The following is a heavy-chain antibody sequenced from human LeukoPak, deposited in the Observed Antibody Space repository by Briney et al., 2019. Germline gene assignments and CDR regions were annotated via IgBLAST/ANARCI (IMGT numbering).Heavy chain of an antibody. D-gene: IGHD4-11*01. V-gene: IGHV3-30-3*01. CDR1: GFTFSSYA. Sequence: PGGSLRLSCAASGFTFSSYAMHWVRQAPGKGLEWVAVISYDGSNKYYADSVKGQFTISRDNPKNTLYLQMNSLRAEDTAVYYCARDSGSTTVTPLLYYGMDVWGQGTTVTVSS. CDR2: ISYDGSNK. CDR3: ARDSGSTTVTPLLYYGMDV. J-gene: IGHJ6*02.